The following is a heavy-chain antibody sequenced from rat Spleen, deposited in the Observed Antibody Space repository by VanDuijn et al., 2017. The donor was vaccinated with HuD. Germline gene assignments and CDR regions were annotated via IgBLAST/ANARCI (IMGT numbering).Heavy chain of an antibody. CDR1: GFNLNDYW. CDR3: AVAGYGY. J-gene: IGHJ2*01. CDR2: IIYDGSSS. D-gene: IGHD4-3*01. V-gene: IGHV5S10*01. Sequence: EVKLVESGGGLVQPGRSLKLSCAASGFNLNDYWMGWVRQAPGKGLEWVATIIYDGSSSYYRDSVKGRFTVSRDNAKSTLYLQMNSLRSEDTATYYCAVAGYGYWGQGVMVTVSS.